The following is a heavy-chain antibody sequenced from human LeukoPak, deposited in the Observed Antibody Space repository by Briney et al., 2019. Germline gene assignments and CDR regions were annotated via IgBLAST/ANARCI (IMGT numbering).Heavy chain of an antibody. V-gene: IGHV1-24*01. CDR1: GGTFSSYA. CDR2: FDPEDGET. Sequence: ASVKVSCKASGGTFSSYAISWVRQAPGKGLEWMGGFDPEDGETIYAQKFQGRVTMTEDTSTDTAYMELSSLRSEDTAVYYCATGSSDSSGYYYGGVFYFDYWGQGTLVTVSS. CDR3: ATGSSDSSGYYYGGVFYFDY. J-gene: IGHJ4*02. D-gene: IGHD3-22*01.